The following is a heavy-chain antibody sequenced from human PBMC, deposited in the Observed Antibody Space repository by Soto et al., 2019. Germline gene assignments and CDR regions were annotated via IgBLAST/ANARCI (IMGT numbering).Heavy chain of an antibody. V-gene: IGHV3-74*01. Sequence: GVSLRISVAASGFNFSNHWMHWVRQRPAEGLVWVSRITSDGKSKAYAESVKGRFAISRDNAKNTLYLQMNGLTAEDTAVYYCARESGDWPLNWFDPWGQGTLVTVSS. CDR3: ARESGDWPLNWFDP. J-gene: IGHJ5*02. D-gene: IGHD2-21*02. CDR2: ITSDGKSK. CDR1: GFNFSNHW.